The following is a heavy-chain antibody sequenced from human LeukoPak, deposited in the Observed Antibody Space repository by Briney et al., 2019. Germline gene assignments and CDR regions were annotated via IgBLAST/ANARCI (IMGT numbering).Heavy chain of an antibody. CDR2: FDPEDGET. CDR1: GYTLTELS. D-gene: IGHD1-26*01. J-gene: IGHJ5*02. CDR3: ARVNIVGATYWFDP. V-gene: IGHV1-24*01. Sequence: ASVKVSCKVSGYTLTELSMHWVRQAPGKGLEWMGGFDPEDGETIYAQKFQGRVAMTEDTSTDTAYMELSSLRSEDTAVYYCARVNIVGATYWFDPWGQGTLVTVSS.